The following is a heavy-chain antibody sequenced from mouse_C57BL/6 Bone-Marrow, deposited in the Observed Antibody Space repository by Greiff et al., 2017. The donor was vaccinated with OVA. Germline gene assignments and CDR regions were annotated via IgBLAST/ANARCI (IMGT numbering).Heavy chain of an antibody. CDR3: ARGWEFVD. Sequence: VQLQQSGAELARPGASVKLSCKASGYTFTSYGISWVKQRTGQGLEWIGEIYPRSGNTYYNEKFKGKATLTADKSSSTAYMELRSLTSDDSAVYYCARGWEFVDWCEDTTRTVSS. J-gene: IGHJ2*01. CDR2: IYPRSGNT. D-gene: IGHD4-1*01. CDR1: GYTFTSYG. V-gene: IGHV1-81*01.